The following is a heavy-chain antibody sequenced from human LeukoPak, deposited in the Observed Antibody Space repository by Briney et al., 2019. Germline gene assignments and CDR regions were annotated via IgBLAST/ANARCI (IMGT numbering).Heavy chain of an antibody. CDR2: INSDGSST. J-gene: IGHJ4*02. D-gene: IGHD2-15*01. CDR3: ARGYCSGGSCYYFDY. Sequence: GGSLRLSCAASGFTFSSYWMHWVRQAPGKGLVWISRINSDGSSTTYADSVKGRFTISRDNAKNSLYLQMNSLRAEDTAVYYCARGYCSGGSCYYFDYWGQGTLVTVSS. V-gene: IGHV3-74*01. CDR1: GFTFSSYW.